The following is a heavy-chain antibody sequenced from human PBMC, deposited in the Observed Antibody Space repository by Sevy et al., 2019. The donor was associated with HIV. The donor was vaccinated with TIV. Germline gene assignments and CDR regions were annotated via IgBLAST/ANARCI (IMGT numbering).Heavy chain of an antibody. CDR1: GFTFSSYG. V-gene: IGHV3-30*18. J-gene: IGHJ3*02. CDR2: ISYDGSNK. CDR3: AKDRTRGELWVPDAFDI. D-gene: IGHD3-16*01. Sequence: GGSLRLSCAASGFTFSSYGMHWVRQAPGKGLEWVAVISYDGSNKYYADSVKGRFTISRDNSKNTLYLQMNSLRAEDTTVYYCAKDRTRGELWVPDAFDIWGQGTMVTVSS.